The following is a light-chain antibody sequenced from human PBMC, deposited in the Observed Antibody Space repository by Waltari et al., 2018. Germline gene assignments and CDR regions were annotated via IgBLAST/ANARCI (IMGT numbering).Light chain of an antibody. V-gene: IGKV1-5*03. Sequence: IQMTQSPSTLSASVGDRVTITCRASQSISTLLDWYQQKPGKAPKLLIYKASSLESGVPSRFSGSGSGTEFTLTISSLQPDDFATYYCQQYNSYSLTFGPGTKVDIK. J-gene: IGKJ3*01. CDR1: QSISTL. CDR3: QQYNSYSLT. CDR2: KAS.